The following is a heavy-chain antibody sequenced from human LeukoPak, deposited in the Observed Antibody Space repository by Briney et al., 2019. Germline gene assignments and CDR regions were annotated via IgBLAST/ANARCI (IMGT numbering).Heavy chain of an antibody. Sequence: ASVKVSCKASGYTFTSYGISWVRQAPGQGLEWMGWISAYNGNTNYAQKLQGRVTMTTDTSTSTAYMELRSLRSDDTAMYYCARDIRSGWLPYYYYYYGMDVWGQGTTVTVSS. CDR3: ARDIRSGWLPYYYYYYGMDV. V-gene: IGHV1-18*01. CDR2: ISAYNGNT. CDR1: GYTFTSYG. J-gene: IGHJ6*02. D-gene: IGHD6-19*01.